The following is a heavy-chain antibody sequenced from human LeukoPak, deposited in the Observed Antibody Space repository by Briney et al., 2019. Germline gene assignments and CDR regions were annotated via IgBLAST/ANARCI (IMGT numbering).Heavy chain of an antibody. CDR3: ARDPHLYYDSSGYYYYYYYYMDV. J-gene: IGHJ6*03. V-gene: IGHV1-2*02. CDR2: INPNSGGT. D-gene: IGHD3-22*01. Sequence: ASVKVSCKASGYTFTGYYMHWVRQAPGQGLEWMGWINPNSGGTNYAQKFQGRVTMTRDTSISTAYMELSRLRSGDTAVYYCARDPHLYYDSSGYYYYYYYYMDVWGKGTTVTVSS. CDR1: GYTFTGYY.